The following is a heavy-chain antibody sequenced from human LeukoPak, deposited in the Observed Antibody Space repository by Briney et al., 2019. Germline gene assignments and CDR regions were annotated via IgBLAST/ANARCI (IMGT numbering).Heavy chain of an antibody. Sequence: GESLQISCQGSGSSFTSYWIGWVRQVPGKGLEWMGIIYPGDSDTNYSPSFQGKATISAQKSITTAYLQWSSLKASDTAMYYCARTYYDILTGYYRLEGFDYWGQGTLVTVSS. J-gene: IGHJ4*02. CDR2: IYPGDSDT. CDR3: ARTYYDILTGYYRLEGFDY. D-gene: IGHD3-9*01. V-gene: IGHV5-51*01. CDR1: GSSFTSYW.